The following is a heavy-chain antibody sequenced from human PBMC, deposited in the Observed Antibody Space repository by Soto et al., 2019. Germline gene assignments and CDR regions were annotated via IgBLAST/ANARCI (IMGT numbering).Heavy chain of an antibody. CDR3: AKNYLGIAAAGRGDY. V-gene: IGHV3-30*18. Sequence: QVQLVESGGGVVQPGRSLRLSCAASGFTFSSYGMHWVRQAPGKGLEWVAVISYDGSNKYYADSVKGRFTISRDNSKNTLYLQMNSLGAEDTAVYYCAKNYLGIAAAGRGDYWGQGTLVTVSS. CDR2: ISYDGSNK. D-gene: IGHD6-13*01. CDR1: GFTFSSYG. J-gene: IGHJ4*02.